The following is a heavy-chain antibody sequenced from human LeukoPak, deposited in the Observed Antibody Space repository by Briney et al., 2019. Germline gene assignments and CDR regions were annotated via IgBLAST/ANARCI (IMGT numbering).Heavy chain of an antibody. V-gene: IGHV4-34*01. J-gene: IGHJ4*02. CDR1: GGSFSGYY. D-gene: IGHD6-13*01. CDR2: TNHSGST. CDR3: ARGSKEAAAEVPQKHFDY. Sequence: SETLSLTCAVYGGSFSGYYWSWIRQPPGKGLEWIGETNHSGSTNYNPSLKSRVTISVDTSKNQFSLKLSSVTAADTAVYYCARGSKEAAAEVPQKHFDYWGQGTLVTVSS.